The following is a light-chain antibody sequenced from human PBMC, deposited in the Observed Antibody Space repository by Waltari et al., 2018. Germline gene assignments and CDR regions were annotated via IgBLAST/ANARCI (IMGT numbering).Light chain of an antibody. V-gene: IGKV4-1*01. CDR2: GAS. CDR3: HQYDRPPYT. J-gene: IGKJ2*01. Sequence: DIVVTQSPDSLAVSLGERATINCKSSQSVLYRSNNKKYLAWYQRKPGQPPRVLIYGASSRATGTPDRFSGSGSGTDFTLTISRLEPEDFAVFFCHQYDRPPYTFGQGTKLEIK. CDR1: QSVLYRSNNKKY.